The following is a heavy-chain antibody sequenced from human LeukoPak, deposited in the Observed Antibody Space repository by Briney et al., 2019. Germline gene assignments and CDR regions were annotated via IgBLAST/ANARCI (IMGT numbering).Heavy chain of an antibody. CDR2: IKSKTDGGTT. J-gene: IGHJ6*03. D-gene: IGHD5-12*01. CDR3: TRKREYSGYVFCYYYYMDV. V-gene: IGHV3-15*01. Sequence: SAGSLRLSCAASGFTFGSYAMSWVRQAPGKGLEWVGRIKSKTDGGTTDYAAPVKGRFTISRDDSKNTLYLQMNSLTTEDTAVYYCTRKREYSGYVFCYYYYMDVCGKGTTGTVSS. CDR1: GFTFGSYA.